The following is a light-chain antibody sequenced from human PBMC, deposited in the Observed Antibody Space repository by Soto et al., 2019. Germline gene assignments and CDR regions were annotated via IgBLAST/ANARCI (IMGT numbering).Light chain of an antibody. CDR3: CSYAGSSIDV. CDR1: SSDVGSYNL. V-gene: IGLV2-23*02. CDR2: EVS. Sequence: QSALTQPASVSGSPGQSITISCTGTSSDVGSYNLVSWYQQHPGKAPKLIIYEVSERPSGVSNRFSGSKSGNTASLTISGLQAEDEADYYCCSYAGSSIDVFGSGTKLTVL. J-gene: IGLJ1*01.